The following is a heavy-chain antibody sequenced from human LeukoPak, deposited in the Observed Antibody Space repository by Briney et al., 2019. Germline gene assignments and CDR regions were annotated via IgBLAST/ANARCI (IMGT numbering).Heavy chain of an antibody. J-gene: IGHJ4*02. CDR1: GFTVRSNS. CDR2: IYSGGNT. D-gene: IGHD1-26*01. Sequence: GGSLRLSCVASGFTVRSNSMSWVRQAPGKGLEWVSTIYSGGNTYYADSVKGRFTLSRDSSKNTLYLLMNSLRAEDTAVYYCARGEWELFYYFDHWGQGTLVTVSS. CDR3: ARGEWELFYYFDH. V-gene: IGHV3-66*01.